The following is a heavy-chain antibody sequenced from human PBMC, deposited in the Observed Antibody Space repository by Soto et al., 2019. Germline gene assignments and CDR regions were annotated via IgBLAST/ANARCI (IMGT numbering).Heavy chain of an antibody. CDR2: ISYDGSIK. CDR1: GFTFSSHS. V-gene: IGHV3-30-3*01. D-gene: IGHD2-21*02. J-gene: IGHJ4*02. CDR3: AREWSTSGDLDY. Sequence: QVQLVESGGGVVQPGRSLRLSCAASGFTFSSHSIQWVRQAPGKGLEWVAVISYDGSIKYYADSVKGRFTISRDNSKNTAYLQMNSLRAEDTAVFYCAREWSTSGDLDYCSQGTLVIVSS.